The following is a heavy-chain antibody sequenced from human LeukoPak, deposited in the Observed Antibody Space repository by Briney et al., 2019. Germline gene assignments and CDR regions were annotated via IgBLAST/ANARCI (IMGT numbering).Heavy chain of an antibody. V-gene: IGHV3-7*03. CDR2: TKQAGTEK. Sequence: QSGGSLRLSCAASGFTFSSYWMTWVRQAPGKGLEWVANTKQAGTEKYYVDSVKGRFTISRDNAKNSLFLQMNSLRAEDTAVYFCARGQYFSTTYYFDYWGQGTLVTVSS. CDR1: GFTFSSYW. CDR3: ARGQYFSTTYYFDY. D-gene: IGHD2/OR15-2a*01. J-gene: IGHJ4*02.